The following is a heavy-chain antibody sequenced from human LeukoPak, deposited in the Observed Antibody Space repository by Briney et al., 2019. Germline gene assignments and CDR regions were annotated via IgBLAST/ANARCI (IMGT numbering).Heavy chain of an antibody. Sequence: ASVKVSCKASGYTLTGYYLHWVRQAPGQGLEWMGWINPNTGDTHYAQKFQGRVTMTRDTSISTAYMELSRLRSDDTAMFYCARVMTAAAGIYFDYWGRGTLVTVSS. CDR3: ARVMTAAAGIYFDY. V-gene: IGHV1-2*02. CDR1: GYTLTGYY. J-gene: IGHJ4*02. CDR2: INPNTGDT. D-gene: IGHD6-13*01.